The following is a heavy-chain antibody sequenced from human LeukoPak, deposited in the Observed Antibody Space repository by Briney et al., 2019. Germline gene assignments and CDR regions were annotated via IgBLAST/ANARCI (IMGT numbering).Heavy chain of an antibody. J-gene: IGHJ3*02. Sequence: GGSLRLSCAASGLTFSSYAMSWVRQAPGKGLEWVSVITGSGGSTYYADSVKGRFTISRDNSKNTLYLQMNSLRAEDTAVYYCAKVPWSSNWKAFDIWGQGTMVTVSS. CDR3: AKVPWSSNWKAFDI. CDR2: ITGSGGST. D-gene: IGHD1-20*01. CDR1: GLTFSSYA. V-gene: IGHV3-23*01.